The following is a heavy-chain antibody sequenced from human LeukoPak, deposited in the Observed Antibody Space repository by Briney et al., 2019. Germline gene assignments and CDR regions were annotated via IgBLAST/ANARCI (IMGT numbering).Heavy chain of an antibody. J-gene: IGHJ4*02. CDR1: GGSFSGYY. CDR2: IHYGGST. D-gene: IGHD2-15*01. V-gene: IGHV4-34*01. Sequence: SETLSLTCAVYGGSFSGYYWSWIRQPPGKGLEWIGEIHYGGSTNYNPTLKSRVNISVDTSKNKFSLKLSSVTAADTAVYYCARRHLGFCSGGSCRDFDYWGQGTLVTVSS. CDR3: ARRHLGFCSGGSCRDFDY.